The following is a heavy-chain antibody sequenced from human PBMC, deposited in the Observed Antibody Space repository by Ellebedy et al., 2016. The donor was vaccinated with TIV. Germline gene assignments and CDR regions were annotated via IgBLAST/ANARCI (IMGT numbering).Heavy chain of an antibody. V-gene: IGHV3-7*03. CDR2: IASDGIEK. J-gene: IGHJ4*02. CDR3: ARGGRKTSYFWQY. CDR1: GLVFSDYC. D-gene: IGHD1-14*01. Sequence: PGGSLRLSCAASGLVFSDYCMTWLRVSPGKGPEWVATIASDGIEKSYADPVKGRFTVSRDNTENSMYLQMNSLRADDTGVYYCARGGRKTSYFWQYWGQGTPLTVSP.